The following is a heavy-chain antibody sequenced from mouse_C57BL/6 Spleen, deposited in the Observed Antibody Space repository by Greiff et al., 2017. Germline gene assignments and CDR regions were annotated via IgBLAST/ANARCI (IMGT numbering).Heavy chain of an antibody. CDR1: GYAFSSSW. D-gene: IGHD2-5*01. CDR3: ARDYYSNPYYAMDY. V-gene: IGHV1-82*01. Sequence: VQLQQSGPELVKPGASVKISCKASGYAFSSSWMNWVKQRPGKGLEWIGRIYPGDGDTNYNGKFKGKATLTAEKSSSTAYMQLSSLTSEDSAVYFCARDYYSNPYYAMDYWGQGTSGTVSS. CDR2: IYPGDGDT. J-gene: IGHJ4*01.